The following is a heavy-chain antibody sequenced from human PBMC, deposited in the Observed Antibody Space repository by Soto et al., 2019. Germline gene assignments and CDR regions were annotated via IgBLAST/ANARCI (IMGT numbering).Heavy chain of an antibody. CDR2: ISSGSSYI. Sequence: PGGSLRLSCAASGFTFSSYSMNWVRQAPGKGLEWVSSISSGSSYIYYPDSVKGRFTISRDNAENSLFLQMHSLRAEDTAVYYCASSPGRVVVAASGAFDFWGQGTMVTVSS. D-gene: IGHD2-15*01. CDR3: ASSPGRVVVAASGAFDF. V-gene: IGHV3-21*01. CDR1: GFTFSSYS. J-gene: IGHJ3*01.